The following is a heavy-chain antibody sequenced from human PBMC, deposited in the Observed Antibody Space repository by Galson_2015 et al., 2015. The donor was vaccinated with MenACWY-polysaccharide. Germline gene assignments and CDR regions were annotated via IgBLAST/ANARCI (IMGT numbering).Heavy chain of an antibody. CDR3: AKDSTDVWSVAWRFDH. V-gene: IGHV3-23*01. CDR2: IRSSGTNT. J-gene: IGHJ5*02. CDR1: GFTFTSYA. D-gene: IGHD3-3*01. Sequence: SLRLSCAASGFTFTSYAMSWVRQAPGKGLEWVSAIRSSGTNTYYADSVKGRFTISRDNSKNTLYLQMNSLRAEDTAVYYCAKDSTDVWSVAWRFDHWGQGTLVTVSS.